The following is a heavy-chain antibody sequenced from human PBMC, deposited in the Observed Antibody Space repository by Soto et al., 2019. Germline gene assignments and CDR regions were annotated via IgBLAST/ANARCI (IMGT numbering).Heavy chain of an antibody. D-gene: IGHD4-17*01. J-gene: IGHJ6*02. CDR3: AATVTPIYYYYGMDV. V-gene: IGHV5-51*01. Sequence: GESLKISCKGSGYSFTSYWIGWVRQMPGKGLEWMGIIHPGDSDTRYSPSFQGQVTISADKSISTAYLQWSSLKASDTAMYYCAATVTPIYYYYGMDVWGQGTTVTVSS. CDR1: GYSFTSYW. CDR2: IHPGDSDT.